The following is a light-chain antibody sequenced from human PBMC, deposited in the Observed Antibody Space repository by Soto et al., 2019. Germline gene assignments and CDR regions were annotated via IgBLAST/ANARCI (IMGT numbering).Light chain of an antibody. J-gene: IGLJ1*01. V-gene: IGLV2-14*01. CDR3: SSYSPTSTPV. CDR2: EVN. CDR1: SSDVCGNDY. Sequence: QSALTQPASVSGSPVQSVTISCTGASSDVCGNDYVSWYQQHPGKAPKLILYEVNNRPSGVSNHFSGSKSGNTASLIISGLQADEEAAYYFSSYSPTSTPVFVSGTKLPVL.